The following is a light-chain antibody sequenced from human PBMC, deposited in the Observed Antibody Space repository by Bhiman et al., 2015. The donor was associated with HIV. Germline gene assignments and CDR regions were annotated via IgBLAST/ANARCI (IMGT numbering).Light chain of an antibody. Sequence: QSALTQPPSASGSPGQSVTISCTGTSSDVGDYDYVSWYQQHPGKAPKLIIYEVNKRPSGVPDRFSGSKSGNTASLTVSGLQAEDEADYYCSSYAGSNNYVVFGGGTKLTVL. CDR1: SSDVGDYDY. CDR2: EVN. V-gene: IGLV2-8*01. CDR3: SSYAGSNNYVV. J-gene: IGLJ2*01.